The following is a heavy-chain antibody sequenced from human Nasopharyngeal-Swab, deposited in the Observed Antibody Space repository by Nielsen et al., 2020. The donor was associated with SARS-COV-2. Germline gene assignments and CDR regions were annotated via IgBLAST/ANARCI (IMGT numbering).Heavy chain of an antibody. CDR2: ISAYNGNT. D-gene: IGHD3-3*01. J-gene: IGHJ4*02. V-gene: IGHV1-18*01. CDR3: AREKASGGYDFWSGYASSFDY. CDR1: GYTFTSYG. Sequence: ASVKVSCKASGYTFTSYGISWVRQAPGQGLEWMGWISAYNGNTNYAQKLQSRVTMTTDTSTSTAYMELRSLRSDDTAVYYCAREKASGGYDFWSGYASSFDYWGQGTLVTVSS.